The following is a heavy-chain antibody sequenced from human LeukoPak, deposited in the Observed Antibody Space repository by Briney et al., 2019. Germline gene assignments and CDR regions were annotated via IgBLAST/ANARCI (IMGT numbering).Heavy chain of an antibody. V-gene: IGHV3-53*01. D-gene: IGHD6-19*01. CDR1: GFTVSSNY. CDR2: IYSGGST. J-gene: IGHJ4*02. CDR3: ARGADSSGWYGYFDY. Sequence: GGSLRLSCAASGFTVSSNYMSWVRQAPGKGLEWVSIIYSGGSTYYADSVKGRFTISRDISKNTLYLQMNSLRAEDTAVYYCARGADSSGWYGYFDYWGQGTLVTVSS.